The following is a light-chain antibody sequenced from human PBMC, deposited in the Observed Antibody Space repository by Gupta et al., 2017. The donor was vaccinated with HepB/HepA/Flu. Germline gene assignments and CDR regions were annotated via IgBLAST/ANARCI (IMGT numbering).Light chain of an antibody. CDR1: QILSSN. J-gene: IGKJ1*01. CDR2: DRS. Sequence: DIQMTQSPSALSASAGDRVTITCRASQILSSNVNWYQQNPGKAPRLLIYDRSTLDNGVPSRFSGSGSGTDFTLIIRRLQPEDLATYHCQQTVGLPWTFGQGTKVDIK. CDR3: QQTVGLPWT. V-gene: IGKV1-39*01.